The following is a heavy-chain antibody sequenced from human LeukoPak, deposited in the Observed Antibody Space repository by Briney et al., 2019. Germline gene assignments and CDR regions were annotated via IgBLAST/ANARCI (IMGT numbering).Heavy chain of an antibody. V-gene: IGHV1-18*01. D-gene: IGHD3-9*01. J-gene: IGHJ4*02. CDR1: GYTFTSYG. Sequence: GASVKVSCKASGYTFTSYGISWVRQAPGQGLEWMGWISAYNGNTNYAQKLQGRVTMTTDTSTTTAYLELRSLRSDDPAVYYCARDGTYYDILTGYYPTPDFDYWGQGTLVTVSS. CDR2: ISAYNGNT. CDR3: ARDGTYYDILTGYYPTPDFDY.